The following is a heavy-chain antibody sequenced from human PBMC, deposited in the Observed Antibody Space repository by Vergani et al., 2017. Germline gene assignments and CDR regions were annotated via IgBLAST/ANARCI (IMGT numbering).Heavy chain of an antibody. CDR1: GYSFTSYW. CDR3: AREGSGKFWVY. J-gene: IGHJ4*02. CDR2: INHSGST. V-gene: IGHV4-34*01. Sequence: VQLVQSGAEVKKPGESLKISCKGSGYSFTSYWIGWIRQPPGKWLGWIGEINHSGSTNYNPSLKSRVTISVDTSKNQFSLKLSSVTAADTAVYYCAREGSGKFWVYWGQGTLVTVSS. D-gene: IGHD6-19*01.